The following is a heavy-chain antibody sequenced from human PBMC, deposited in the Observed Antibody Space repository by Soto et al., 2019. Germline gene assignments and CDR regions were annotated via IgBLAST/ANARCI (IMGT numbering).Heavy chain of an antibody. J-gene: IGHJ4*02. CDR3: AREDSSGWYY. V-gene: IGHV4-59*01. CDR1: GGSIGSYY. D-gene: IGHD6-19*01. CDR2: IYFSGST. Sequence: SETRSLTCTVSGGSIGSYYWSWIRQPPGRGLEWIGCIYFSGSTNYNPSLKSRVIISLDTSKNQFSLKLRSVTAADTAVYYCAREDSSGWYYWGQGSLVT.